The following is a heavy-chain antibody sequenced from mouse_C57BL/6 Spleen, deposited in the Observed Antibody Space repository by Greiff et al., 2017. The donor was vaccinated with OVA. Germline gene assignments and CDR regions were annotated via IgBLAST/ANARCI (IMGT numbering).Heavy chain of an antibody. Sequence: VQLKQSGPELVKPGASVKISCKASGYSFTGYYMNWVKQSPEKSLEWIGEINPSTGGTTYNQKFKAKATLTVDKSSSTAYMQLESLTSEDSAVYYCARRYAWFAYWGQGTLVTVSA. V-gene: IGHV1-42*01. CDR1: GYSFTGYY. CDR3: ARRYAWFAY. CDR2: INPSTGGT. J-gene: IGHJ3*01.